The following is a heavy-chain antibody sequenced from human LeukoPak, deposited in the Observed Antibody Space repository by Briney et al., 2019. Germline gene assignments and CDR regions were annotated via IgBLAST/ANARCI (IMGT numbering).Heavy chain of an antibody. J-gene: IGHJ4*02. CDR2: IYCSGST. D-gene: IGHD2-15*01. Sequence: SETLSLICTVSGGSISSSSHYWGWIRQPPGKGLEWIGSIYCSGSTYYNSSHKSRVTMSVDMSKNQFSLKLTSVTAADTAVYYCARVRCSGDNCYCFDYWGQGTLVTVSS. CDR1: GGSISSSSHY. V-gene: IGHV4-39*07. CDR3: ARVRCSGDNCYCFDY.